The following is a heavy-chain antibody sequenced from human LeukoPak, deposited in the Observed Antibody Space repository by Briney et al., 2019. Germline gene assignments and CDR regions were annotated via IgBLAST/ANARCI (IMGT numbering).Heavy chain of an antibody. CDR2: IYPGDSDT. Sequence: GESLQISCKGSGYSFTSYWIGWVRQMPGKGLEWMGIIYPGDSDTRYSPSFQGQVTTSADKSISTAYLQWSSLKASDTAMYYYARRGDGDYYDSSGYYVFDYWGQGTLVTVSS. V-gene: IGHV5-51*01. CDR3: ARRGDGDYYDSSGYYVFDY. D-gene: IGHD3-22*01. J-gene: IGHJ4*02. CDR1: GYSFTSYW.